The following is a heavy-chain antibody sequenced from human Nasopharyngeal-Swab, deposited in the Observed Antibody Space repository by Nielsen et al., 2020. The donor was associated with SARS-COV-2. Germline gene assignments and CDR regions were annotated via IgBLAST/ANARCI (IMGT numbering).Heavy chain of an antibody. CDR2: IRSRAYGGTT. D-gene: IGHD2-21*02. J-gene: IGHJ6*03. CDR1: GFTFGEYA. CDR3: TRAGGDSHYYYYYMDV. V-gene: IGHV3-49*04. Sequence: GGSLRLSCTPSGFTFGEYAMSWVRQAPGKGLEWVGFIRSRAYGGTTEYAASVKGRFTISRDESKSIAYLQMNNLKTEDTAVYYCTRAGGDSHYYYYYMDVWGKGTTVTVSS.